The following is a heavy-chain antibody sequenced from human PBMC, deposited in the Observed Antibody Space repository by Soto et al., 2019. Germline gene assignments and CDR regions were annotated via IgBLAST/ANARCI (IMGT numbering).Heavy chain of an antibody. V-gene: IGHV4-61*01. CDR1: GGSVSSGSYY. Sequence: QVQLQESGPGLVKPSETLSLTCTVSGGSVSSGSYYWSWIRQPPGKRLEWIGYIYYSGSTNYNPSLKSRVTISVDTSKNQFSLKLSSVTAADTAVYYCARGGSLWVHWGQGTLVTVSS. J-gene: IGHJ4*02. CDR3: ARGGSLWVH. D-gene: IGHD2-15*01. CDR2: IYYSGST.